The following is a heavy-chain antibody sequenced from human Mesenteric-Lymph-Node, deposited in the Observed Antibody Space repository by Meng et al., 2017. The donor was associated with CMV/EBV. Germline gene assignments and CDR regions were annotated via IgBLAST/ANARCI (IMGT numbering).Heavy chain of an antibody. D-gene: IGHD2-2*01. CDR2: INPNSGGT. CDR1: GYTFTGYY. J-gene: IGHJ5*02. CDR3: ALIGYCSSTSCSPPNWFDP. Sequence: ASVKVSCKASGYTFTGYYMHWVRQAPGQGLEWMGWINPNSGGTNYAQKFQGRVTMTRDTSINTAYMELSRLRSDDTAVYYCALIGYCSSTSCSPPNWFDPWGQGTLVTVSS. V-gene: IGHV1-2*02.